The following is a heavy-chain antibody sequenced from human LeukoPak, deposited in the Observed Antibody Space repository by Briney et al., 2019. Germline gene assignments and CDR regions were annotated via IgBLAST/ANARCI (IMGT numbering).Heavy chain of an antibody. D-gene: IGHD3-22*01. CDR3: AGDGPDRAAWFDP. CDR1: GYTLSSHG. CDR2: ISDYNGNT. J-gene: IGHJ5*02. V-gene: IGHV1-18*01. Sequence: ASVKVSCKGSGYTLSSHGISWVRQAPGQGLEWMGWISDYNGNTNYAQKVQGRVTMTTDPFTSTAYMELRSLRSDDTAVYYCAGDGPDRAAWFDPWGQGTLVTVSS.